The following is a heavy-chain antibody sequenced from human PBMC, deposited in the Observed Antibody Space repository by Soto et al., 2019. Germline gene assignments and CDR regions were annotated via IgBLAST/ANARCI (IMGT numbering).Heavy chain of an antibody. D-gene: IGHD3-22*01. CDR2: IKQDGSEK. Sequence: GGSLRLSCAASGFTFTTYWMSWVRQAPGKGLEWVANIKQDGSEKWYVDSVKGRFTISRDNAKKSLFLQMNSLRVEDTAVYYCARVDYHDTSGPFSDAFAVRGQGTMVTGSS. CDR1: GFTFTTYW. J-gene: IGHJ3*01. V-gene: IGHV3-7*04. CDR3: ARVDYHDTSGPFSDAFAV.